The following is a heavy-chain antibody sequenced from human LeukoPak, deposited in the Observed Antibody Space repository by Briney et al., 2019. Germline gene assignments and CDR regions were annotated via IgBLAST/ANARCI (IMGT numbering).Heavy chain of an antibody. CDR3: AKANTGYENFDY. J-gene: IGHJ4*02. CDR2: ISGSGVTT. D-gene: IGHD5-12*01. V-gene: IGHV3-23*01. Sequence: GGSLRLSCAASGFTISTYAMSWVRQPPGKGLEWVSAISGSGVTTYYADSVKGRFTISRDNSKNTLYLQMNSLRAEDTAVYYCAKANTGYENFDYWGQGTLVTVSS. CDR1: GFTISTYA.